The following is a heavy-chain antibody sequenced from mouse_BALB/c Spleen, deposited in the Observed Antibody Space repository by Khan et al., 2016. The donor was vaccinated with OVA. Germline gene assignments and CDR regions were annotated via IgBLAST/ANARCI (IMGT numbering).Heavy chain of an antibody. CDR2: IYSRGSI. J-gene: IGHJ4*01. V-gene: IGHV3-1*02. Sequence: EVQLQESGPDLVKPSQSLSLTCTVTGYSITSGYSWHWIRQFPGNKLEWMGYIYSRGSINHNPSLKSRISITRDTSKNQFFLQLNSVTTEDAGTDYCARDGNYMDYWGQGTSVTVSA. CDR1: GYSITSGYS. D-gene: IGHD2-1*01. CDR3: ARDGNYMDY.